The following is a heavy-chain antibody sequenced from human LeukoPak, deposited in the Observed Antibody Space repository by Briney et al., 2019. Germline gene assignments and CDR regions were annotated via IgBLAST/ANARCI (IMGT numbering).Heavy chain of an antibody. CDR3: AKVWSMVASTPAFDS. Sequence: PGGSLRLSCAASGFTFSNYAMSWVRQAPGKGLEWVSTISGNGDRTYHADSVKGRFTISRDNSKNTVYLQMSSLRAEDTAVYYCAKVWSMVASTPAFDSWGQGTLVTLSS. CDR1: GFTFSNYA. CDR2: ISGNGDRT. D-gene: IGHD2-15*01. V-gene: IGHV3-23*01. J-gene: IGHJ4*02.